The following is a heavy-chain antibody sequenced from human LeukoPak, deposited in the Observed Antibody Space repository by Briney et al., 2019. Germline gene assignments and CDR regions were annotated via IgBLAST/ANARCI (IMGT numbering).Heavy chain of an antibody. CDR2: IKSKTDGGTT. V-gene: IGHV3-15*01. J-gene: IGHJ4*02. D-gene: IGHD2-2*01. Sequence: GGSLRLSCAASGFTFSNAWMSWVRQAPGKGLEWVGRIKSKTDGGTTDYAAPVKGRFTISRDDSKNTLYLQMNSLKTEDTAVYYCTTEDIVLVPAASFSRDSHFDYWGQGTLVTVSS. CDR3: TTEDIVLVPAASFSRDSHFDY. CDR1: GFTFSNAW.